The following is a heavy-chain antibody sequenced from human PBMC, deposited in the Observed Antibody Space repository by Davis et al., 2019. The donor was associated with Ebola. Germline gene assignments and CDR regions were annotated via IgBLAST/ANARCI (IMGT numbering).Heavy chain of an antibody. J-gene: IGHJ4*02. CDR1: GGSISTGDFY. CDR2: IYSGGST. Sequence: MPSETLSLTCTVSGGSISTGDFYWSWIRQPPGKGLEWIGYIYSGGSTYYNPSLQSRVIISLDTSKNQFSLKVSSVTAADTAVYSCGGLYGGNHFDYWGQGTLVTVSS. CDR3: GGLYGGNHFDY. D-gene: IGHD4-23*01. V-gene: IGHV4-30-4*01.